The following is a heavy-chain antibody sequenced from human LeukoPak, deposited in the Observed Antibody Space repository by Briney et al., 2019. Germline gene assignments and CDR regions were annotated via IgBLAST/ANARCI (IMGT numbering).Heavy chain of an antibody. CDR3: ARGGLQLLAPLDY. Sequence: VASVNVSFKASGYTFTSCYMHWVRQAPGQGLEWMGIINPSAGSTSYAQKFQGRVTMTRDTSTSTVYMELSSLRSEDTAVYYCARGGLQLLAPLDYWGQGTLVTVSS. CDR2: INPSAGST. V-gene: IGHV1-46*01. CDR1: GYTFTSCY. D-gene: IGHD5-18*01. J-gene: IGHJ4*02.